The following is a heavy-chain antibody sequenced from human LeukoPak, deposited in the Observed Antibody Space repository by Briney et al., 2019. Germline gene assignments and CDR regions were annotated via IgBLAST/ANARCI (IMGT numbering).Heavy chain of an antibody. J-gene: IGHJ4*02. Sequence: SGGSLRLSCAASGFTFSSYAMSWVRQAPGKGLEWVSVIHSGGNIYYADSVKGRFTISRDNSENTLYLQMNNLRAEDTAVYYCARGPVRGIIAYWGQGTLVTVSS. CDR3: ARGPVRGIIAY. CDR2: IHSGGNI. CDR1: GFTFSSYA. D-gene: IGHD3-10*01. V-gene: IGHV3-53*01.